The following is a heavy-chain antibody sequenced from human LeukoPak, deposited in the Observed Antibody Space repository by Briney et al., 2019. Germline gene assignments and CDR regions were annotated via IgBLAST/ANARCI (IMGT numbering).Heavy chain of an antibody. V-gene: IGHV6-1*01. J-gene: IGHJ4*02. CDR3: ARRIEAADRGFDY. D-gene: IGHD6-13*01. CDR1: GDSVSSNSAA. Sequence: SQTLSLTCAITGDSVSSNSAAWNWIRQSPSRGLEWLGRTYYRSKWYNDYAVSVKSRITINPDTSKNQFSLQLNSVTPADTALYYCARRIEAADRGFDYWGQGTLVTVSS. CDR2: TYYRSKWYN.